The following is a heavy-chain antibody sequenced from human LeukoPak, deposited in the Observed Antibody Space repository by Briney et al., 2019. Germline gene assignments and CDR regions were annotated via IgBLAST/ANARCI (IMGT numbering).Heavy chain of an antibody. D-gene: IGHD3-3*01. Sequence: ASVKVSCKASGYTFTSYGISWVRQAPGQGLEWMGWIRVYNGDTNYAQKLQGRVTMTTDTSTSTAYMELRSLRSDDTAVYYCARDLGVRFLEWLFPMDVWGEGTTVTVSS. CDR3: ARDLGVRFLEWLFPMDV. V-gene: IGHV1-18*01. CDR2: IRVYNGDT. J-gene: IGHJ6*03. CDR1: GYTFTSYG.